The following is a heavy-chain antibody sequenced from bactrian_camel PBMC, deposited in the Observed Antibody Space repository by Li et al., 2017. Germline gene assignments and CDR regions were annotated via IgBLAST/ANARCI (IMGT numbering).Heavy chain of an antibody. Sequence: HVQLVESGGGSVQAGGSLRLSCTVSGFTSTSNCMAWFRQVPGKEREGVASLARDGNTKYADFVKGRATISRDNAKNTLYLQMNSLKPEDTAEYYCAAIYGSRCRGSAYWGQGTQVTVSS. J-gene: IGHJ4*01. V-gene: IGHV3S55*01. D-gene: IGHD6*01. CDR1: GFTSTSNC. CDR2: LARDGNT. CDR3: AAIYGSRCRGSAY.